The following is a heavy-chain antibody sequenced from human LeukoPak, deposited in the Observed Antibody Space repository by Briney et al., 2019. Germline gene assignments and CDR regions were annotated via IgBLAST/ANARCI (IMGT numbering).Heavy chain of an antibody. Sequence: ASVKVSCKPSGYTFTSCGISWVRQAPGQGLEWMGWISAYNGNTNYAQKLQGRVTMTTDTSTSTAYMELRSLRSDDTAVYYCARAEEHYDGSGYSFDYWGQGTLVTVSS. J-gene: IGHJ4*02. CDR1: GYTFTSCG. D-gene: IGHD3-22*01. CDR3: ARAEEHYDGSGYSFDY. CDR2: ISAYNGNT. V-gene: IGHV1-18*01.